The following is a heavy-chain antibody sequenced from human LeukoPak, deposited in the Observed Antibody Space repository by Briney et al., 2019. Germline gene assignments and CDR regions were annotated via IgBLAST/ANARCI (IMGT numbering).Heavy chain of an antibody. CDR1: GGTFSNYA. D-gene: IGHD5-18*01. J-gene: IGHJ4*02. CDR3: AKSPVAWIQLWSSWPDLCYFDY. Sequence: ASVKVSCKASGGTFSNYAISWVRQAPGQGLEWMGRIIPLYDISDYAQKFQGRVTITADKSTNIAYMELSSLRSEDTAVYYYAKSPVAWIQLWSSWPDLCYFDYWGQGTLVTVSS. CDR2: IIPLYDIS. V-gene: IGHV1-69*04.